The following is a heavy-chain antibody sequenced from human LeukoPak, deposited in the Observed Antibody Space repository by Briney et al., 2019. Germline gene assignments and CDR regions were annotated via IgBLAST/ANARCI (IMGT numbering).Heavy chain of an antibody. CDR3: ARGPWADP. Sequence: TSETLSLTCSVSDDSITMYYWTWIRQPAGKGLEWIGRIYTSGSTNYNPSLKSRVTMSVDTSKNQFSLKLSSVTAADTAVYYCARGPWADPWGQGTLVTVSS. CDR2: IYTSGST. D-gene: IGHD7-27*01. V-gene: IGHV4-4*07. J-gene: IGHJ5*02. CDR1: DDSITMYY.